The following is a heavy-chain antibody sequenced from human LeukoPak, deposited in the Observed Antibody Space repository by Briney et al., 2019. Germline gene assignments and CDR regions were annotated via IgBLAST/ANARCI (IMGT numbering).Heavy chain of an antibody. CDR1: GFTFSSYA. D-gene: IGHD3-22*01. J-gene: IGHJ5*02. CDR3: AKAEGYYDSSGYYLRVGNWFDP. V-gene: IGHV3-23*01. Sequence: GGSLRLSCAASGFTFSSYAMSWVRQAPGKGLEWVSAISGSGGSTYYADSVKGRFTISRDNSKNTLYLQMNSLRAEDTAVYYCAKAEGYYDSSGYYLRVGNWFDPWGQGTLVTVSS. CDR2: ISGSGGST.